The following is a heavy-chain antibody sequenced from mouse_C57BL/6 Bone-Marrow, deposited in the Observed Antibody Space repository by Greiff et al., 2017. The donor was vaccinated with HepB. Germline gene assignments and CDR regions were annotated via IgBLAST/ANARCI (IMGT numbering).Heavy chain of an antibody. Sequence: QVQLQQPGAELVKPGASVKMSCKASGYTFTSYWITWVKQRPGQGLEWIGDIYPGSGSTNYNEKFKSKATLTVDTSSSTAYMQLSSLTSEDSAVYYCARSEARSSRFAYWCQGTLVTVSA. CDR2: IYPGSGST. J-gene: IGHJ3*01. V-gene: IGHV1-55*01. D-gene: IGHD1-1*01. CDR1: GYTFTSYW. CDR3: ARSEARSSRFAY.